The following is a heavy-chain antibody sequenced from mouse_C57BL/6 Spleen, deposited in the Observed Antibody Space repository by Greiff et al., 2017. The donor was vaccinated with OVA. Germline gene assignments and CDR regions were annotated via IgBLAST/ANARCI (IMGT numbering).Heavy chain of an antibody. Sequence: VKLVESGPGLVAPSQSLSITCTVSGFSLTSYAISWVRQPPGKGLEWLGVIWTGGGTNYNSALKSRLSISKDNSKIQVFLKMNSLQTDDTARYYCARMGYYGNYHYYAMDYWGQGTSVTVSS. J-gene: IGHJ4*01. D-gene: IGHD2-1*01. CDR1: GFSLTSYA. CDR3: ARMGYYGNYHYYAMDY. CDR2: IWTGGGT. V-gene: IGHV2-9-1*01.